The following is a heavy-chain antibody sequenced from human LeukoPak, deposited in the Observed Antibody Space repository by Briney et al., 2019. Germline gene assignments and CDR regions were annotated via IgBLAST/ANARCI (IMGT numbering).Heavy chain of an antibody. CDR3: TLCFYDSSGLVRDY. J-gene: IGHJ4*02. D-gene: IGHD3-22*01. Sequence: GGSLRLSCAASGLNFSDYGLHWVRQAPGKGLEWVAGISYDGTSIHYTDSVRGRFTISRDNSQNMLYLQMKSLRAEDTAMYYSTLCFYDSSGLVRDYWGQGTLVTVSS. V-gene: IGHV3-30*04. CDR1: GLNFSDYG. CDR2: ISYDGTSI.